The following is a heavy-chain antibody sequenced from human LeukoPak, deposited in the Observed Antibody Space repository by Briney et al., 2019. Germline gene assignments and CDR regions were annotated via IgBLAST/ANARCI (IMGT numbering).Heavy chain of an antibody. J-gene: IGHJ4*02. V-gene: IGHV3-13*01. CDR3: ARGGIRVSGIDEFDY. CDR1: GFTFIDYD. Sequence: GGSLRLSCAASGFTFIDYDMHWVRQVIGKGLEWVSAIGIRGDTHYSGSVKGRFTISRENAESSLYLQMNSLRAEDTAVYYCARGGIRVSGIDEFDYWGQGTLVTVSS. D-gene: IGHD6-19*01. CDR2: IGIRGDT.